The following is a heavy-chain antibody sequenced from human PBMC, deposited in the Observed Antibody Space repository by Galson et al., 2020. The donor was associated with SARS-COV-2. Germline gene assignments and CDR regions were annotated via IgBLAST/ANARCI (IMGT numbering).Heavy chain of an antibody. CDR2: ISYDGSNK. CDR3: ARDGPGYDILTGYYYYYYYMDV. V-gene: IGHV3-30*01. CDR1: GFTFSSYA. Sequence: GGSLRLSCAASGFTFSSYAMHWVRQAPGKGLEWVAVISYDGSNKYYADSVKGRFTISRDNSKNTLYLQMNSLRAEDTAVYYCARDGPGYDILTGYYYYYYYMDVWGKGTTVTVSS. D-gene: IGHD3-9*01. J-gene: IGHJ6*03.